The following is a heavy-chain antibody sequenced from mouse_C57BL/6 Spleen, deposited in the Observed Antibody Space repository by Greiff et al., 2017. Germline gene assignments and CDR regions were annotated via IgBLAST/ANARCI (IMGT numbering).Heavy chain of an antibody. D-gene: IGHD4-1*01. CDR1: GYTFTDYE. V-gene: IGHV1-15*01. CDR3: TPSWDVYAMDY. CDR2: IDPETGGT. Sequence: VQLQQSGAELVRPGASVTLSCKASGYTFTDYEMHWVKQTPVHGLEWIGAIDPETGGTAYNQKFKGKAILTADKSSSTAYMELRSLTSEDSAVYYCTPSWDVYAMDYWGQGTSVTVSS. J-gene: IGHJ4*01.